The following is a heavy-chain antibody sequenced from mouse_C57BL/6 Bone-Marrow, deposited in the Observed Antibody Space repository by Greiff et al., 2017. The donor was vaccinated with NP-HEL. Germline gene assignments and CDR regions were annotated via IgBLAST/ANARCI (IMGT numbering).Heavy chain of an antibody. CDR3: ARGPPSPYYAMDY. D-gene: IGHD2-10*02. CDR1: GFTFSSYA. CDR2: ISDGGSYT. J-gene: IGHJ4*01. Sequence: EVQVVESGGGLVKPGGSLKLSCAASGFTFSSYAMSWVRQTPEKRLEWVATISDGGSYTYYPDNVKGRFTISRDNAKNNLYLQMSHLKSEDTAMYYCARGPPSPYYAMDYWGQGTSVTVSS. V-gene: IGHV5-4*01.